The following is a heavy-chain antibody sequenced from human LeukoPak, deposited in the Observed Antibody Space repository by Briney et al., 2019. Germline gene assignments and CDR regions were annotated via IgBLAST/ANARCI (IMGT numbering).Heavy chain of an antibody. CDR3: ARVWTRGGDDY. Sequence: KTGGSLRLSCAASGFTFDDYGMSWVRQAPGKGLEWIGYIYYSGTTNYNPSLKSRVTISVDTSKNQFSLKLSSVTAADTAVYYCARVWTRGGDDYWGQGTLVTVSS. J-gene: IGHJ4*02. V-gene: IGHV4-59*01. CDR2: IYYSGTT. CDR1: GFTFDDYG. D-gene: IGHD2-21*01.